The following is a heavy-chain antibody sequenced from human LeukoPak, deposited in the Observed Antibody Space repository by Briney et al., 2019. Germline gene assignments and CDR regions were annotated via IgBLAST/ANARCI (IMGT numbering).Heavy chain of an antibody. V-gene: IGHV4-59*11. Sequence: SETLSLTCTVSGGSINSHYWSWIRQPPGKGPEWIGYIYYNGGTHYNPSLKSRVTISVDSSKNQFSLKLTSVTAEDTAVYYCARAFYYDSSRFYQYFDFWGRGNLVTVSS. J-gene: IGHJ4*02. CDR2: IYYNGGT. CDR3: ARAFYYDSSRFYQYFDF. CDR1: GGSINSHY. D-gene: IGHD3-22*01.